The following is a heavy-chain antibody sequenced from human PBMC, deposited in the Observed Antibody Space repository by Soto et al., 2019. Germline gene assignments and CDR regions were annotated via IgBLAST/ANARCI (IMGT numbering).Heavy chain of an antibody. Sequence: QVQLVQSGAEVKKPGASVKVSCKASGYTFTSYGISWVRQAPGQGLEWMGWINVYNGNTNYAQKLQGRVTMTTDTSTSTAYLHLRSLRSDDTAAYFCARDTSRGEYDYWGQGTLVTVSS. CDR2: INVYNGNT. CDR3: ARDTSRGEYDY. D-gene: IGHD3-10*01. CDR1: GYTFTSYG. J-gene: IGHJ4*02. V-gene: IGHV1-18*01.